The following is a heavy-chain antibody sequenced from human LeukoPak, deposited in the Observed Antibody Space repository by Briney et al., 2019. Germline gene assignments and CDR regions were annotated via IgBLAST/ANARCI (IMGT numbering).Heavy chain of an antibody. J-gene: IGHJ4*02. V-gene: IGHV4-61*02. Sequence: SETLSLTCSVSGGSIRSGSYYWSWIRQPAGKGLELIGRIYTSGTTHYNPSLKSRVTITVDTSKNQFSVKLTSVTAADTAVYYCARWYSSSTGDRFDSWGQGTQVPVSS. D-gene: IGHD6-19*01. CDR2: IYTSGTT. CDR3: ARWYSSSTGDRFDS. CDR1: GGSIRSGSYY.